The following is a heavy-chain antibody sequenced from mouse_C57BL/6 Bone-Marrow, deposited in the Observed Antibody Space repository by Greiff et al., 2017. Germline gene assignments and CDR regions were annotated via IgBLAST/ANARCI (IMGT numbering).Heavy chain of an antibody. V-gene: IGHV2-5*01. J-gene: IGHJ2*01. CDR2: IWRGGST. Sequence: QVQLKESGPGLVQPSQSLSITCTVSGFSLNSYGVHWVRQSPGKGLEWLGVIWRGGSTDYNAAFLSRLSITKDNSKSQVFFKMNSLQADDTAIYYCAKNHYGSSYDYFDYWGQGTTLTVSS. CDR3: AKNHYGSSYDYFDY. D-gene: IGHD1-1*01. CDR1: GFSLNSYG.